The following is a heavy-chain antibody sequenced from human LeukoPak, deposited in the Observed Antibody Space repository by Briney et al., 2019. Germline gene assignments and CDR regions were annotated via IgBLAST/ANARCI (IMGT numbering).Heavy chain of an antibody. V-gene: IGHV3-73*01. CDR1: GFTFSRYW. J-gene: IGHJ6*03. CDR3: TRQLVGATTTGYYYYYMDV. Sequence: GGSLRLSCAAAGFTFSRYWMSWVRQASGKGLEWVGRIRSKANSYATAYAASVKGRFTISRDDSNNTAYLQMNSLKTEDTAVYYCTRQLVGATTTGYYYYYMDVWGKGTTVTVSS. CDR2: IRSKANSYAT. D-gene: IGHD1-26*01.